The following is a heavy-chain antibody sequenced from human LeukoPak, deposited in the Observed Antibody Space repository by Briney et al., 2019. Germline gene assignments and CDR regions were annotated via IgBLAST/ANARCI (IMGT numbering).Heavy chain of an antibody. J-gene: IGHJ4*02. Sequence: PGGSLRLSCAASGFTFSGYWMHWVRQAPGKGLVWVSGISPSGDITHYADSVKGRFTISRDNSKNTLYLEVISLTAEDTAVYYCAKDDAWLRFGEWSQGTLVTVSS. CDR1: GFTFSGYW. CDR2: ISPSGDIT. CDR3: AKDDAWLRFGE. D-gene: IGHD3-10*01. V-gene: IGHV3-23*01.